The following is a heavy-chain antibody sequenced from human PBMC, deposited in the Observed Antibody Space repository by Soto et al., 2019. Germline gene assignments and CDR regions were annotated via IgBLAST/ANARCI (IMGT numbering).Heavy chain of an antibody. V-gene: IGHV3-30*03. CDR1: GFTFRNYG. CDR3: ARDSYGMDV. J-gene: IGHJ6*02. Sequence: QEQLVESGGAVVQPGTSLRLSCAASGFTFRNYGLHWVRQAPGKGLEWMAFISYDDSNKYYADSVKGRFTISRDNSKNTLFLRMNSLKTEDTAVYYCARDSYGMDVWGQGTTVTVSS. CDR2: ISYDDSNK.